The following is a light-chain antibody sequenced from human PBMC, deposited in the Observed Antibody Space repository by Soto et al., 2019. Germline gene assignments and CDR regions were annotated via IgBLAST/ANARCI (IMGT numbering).Light chain of an antibody. V-gene: IGKV3-15*01. CDR2: GAS. CDR3: QQYSDWPPVT. J-gene: IGKJ4*01. CDR1: QGIGSN. Sequence: VMTQSPATLSLSPGDRATVSCRASQGIGSNLAWYQQKPGQAPRLLIYGASTRAAGVTARFSGSGSGTEFTLTISSLQSEDFALYYCQQYSDWPPVTFGGVTKVEIK.